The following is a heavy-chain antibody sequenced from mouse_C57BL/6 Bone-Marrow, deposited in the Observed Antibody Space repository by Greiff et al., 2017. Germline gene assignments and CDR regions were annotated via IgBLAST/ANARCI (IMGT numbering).Heavy chain of an antibody. CDR1: GYAFSRYW. V-gene: IGHV1-80*01. J-gene: IGHJ2*01. CDR2: IYPGDGDT. CDR3: ARSRGGVTYY. Sequence: QVHVKQSGAELVKPGASVKISCKASGYAFSRYWMNWVKQRPGKGLEWIGQIYPGDGDTNYNGKFKGKATLTADKSSSTAYMQLSGLTSEDSAVYFCARSRGGVTYYWGQGTTLSVSS. D-gene: IGHD2-5*01.